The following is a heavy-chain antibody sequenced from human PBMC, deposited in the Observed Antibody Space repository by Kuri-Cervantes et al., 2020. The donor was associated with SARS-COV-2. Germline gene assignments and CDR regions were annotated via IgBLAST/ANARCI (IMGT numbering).Heavy chain of an antibody. CDR3: ARAGGSGGTSNYYYYMDV. D-gene: IGHD2-15*01. Sequence: GGSLRLSCAASGFTFSGYWMNWVRQAPGKGLEWVSCTSCGSTYIYYVDSVKGRFTISRDNAKNSLYLQMNSLRAEDTAVYYCARAGGSGGTSNYYYYMDVWGKGTTVTVSS. J-gene: IGHJ6*03. V-gene: IGHV3-21*01. CDR2: TSCGSTYI. CDR1: GFTFSGYW.